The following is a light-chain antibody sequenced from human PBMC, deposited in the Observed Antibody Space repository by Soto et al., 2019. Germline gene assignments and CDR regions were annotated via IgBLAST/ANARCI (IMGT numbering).Light chain of an antibody. CDR3: LHHHNFPIT. CDR1: QGISNH. CDR2: DAS. J-gene: IGKJ5*01. Sequence: DIQMTQSPSAMSASVGDKVTITCRASQGISNHLVWFQQKPGQVPKRLIYDASVLQPGVPSRFSGSGSGTDFTLTISSLQPEDFATYYCLHHHNFPITFGQGTRRENK. V-gene: IGKV1-17*03.